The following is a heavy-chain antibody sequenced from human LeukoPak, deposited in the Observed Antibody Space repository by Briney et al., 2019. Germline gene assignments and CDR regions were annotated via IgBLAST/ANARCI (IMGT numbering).Heavy chain of an antibody. D-gene: IGHD3-22*01. J-gene: IGHJ4*02. CDR3: ARGAYYYED. CDR2: ISSSSSTI. CDR1: GFTFSSHS. Sequence: GGSLRLSCAASGFTFSSHSMNWVRQAPGKGLEWVSYISSSSSTIYYADSVKGRFTISRDNAKNSLYLQMNSLRAEDAAVYYCARGAYYYEDWGQGTLVTVSS. V-gene: IGHV3-48*01.